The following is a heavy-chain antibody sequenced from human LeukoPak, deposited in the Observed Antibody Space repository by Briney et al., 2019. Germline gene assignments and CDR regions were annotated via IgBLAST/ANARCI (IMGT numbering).Heavy chain of an antibody. CDR3: AREWLASHFDY. Sequence: SVKVSCKASGGTFSSYAISWVRQAPGRGLEWMGRIIPILGTANYAQKFQGRVTITTDESTRTAYMELSSLRSEDTAVYYCAREWLASHFDYWGQGTLVTVSS. D-gene: IGHD6-19*01. V-gene: IGHV1-69*05. CDR2: IIPILGTA. CDR1: GGTFSSYA. J-gene: IGHJ4*02.